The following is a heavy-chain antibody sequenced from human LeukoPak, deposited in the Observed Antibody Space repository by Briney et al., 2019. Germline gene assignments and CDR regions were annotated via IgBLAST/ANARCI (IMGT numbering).Heavy chain of an antibody. CDR1: SGSISTSNYY. CDR2: IFYSGST. V-gene: IGHV4-39*07. D-gene: IGHD1-7*01. Sequence: NPSETLSLTCTVSSGSISTSNYYWGWVRQPPGKALEWIGNIFYSGSTYYSPSLKSRVTISLNTSKNQFSLKLSSVTAADTAVYYCARSRGGGNWNWFTVFDYWGQGTLVTVSS. J-gene: IGHJ4*02. CDR3: ARSRGGGNWNWFTVFDY.